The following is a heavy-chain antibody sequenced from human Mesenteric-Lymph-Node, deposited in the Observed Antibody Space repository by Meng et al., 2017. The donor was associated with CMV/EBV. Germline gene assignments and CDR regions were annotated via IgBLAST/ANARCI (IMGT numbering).Heavy chain of an antibody. D-gene: IGHD1-7*01. V-gene: IGHV3-48*03. Sequence: GESLKISCAASGFTFSNYEMNWVRQAPGKGLEWVSYISSSGSIIYYADSVEGRFTISRDNSKNTVNLQMSSLRGEDTAVYYCARDQPDKTWNYAIAFDYWGQGTVVTVSS. J-gene: IGHJ4*02. CDR2: ISSSGSII. CDR3: ARDQPDKTWNYAIAFDY. CDR1: GFTFSNYE.